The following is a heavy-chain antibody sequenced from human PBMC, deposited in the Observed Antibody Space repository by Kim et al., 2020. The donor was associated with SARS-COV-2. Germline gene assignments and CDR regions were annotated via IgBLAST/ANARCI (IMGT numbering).Heavy chain of an antibody. CDR3: AKDRTDYGDYVVDFDF. Sequence: DSVKGRFTISRDNFKNTLYLQMSRLRAADTAIYYCAKDRTDYGDYVVDFDFWGQGALVTVSS. D-gene: IGHD4-17*01. V-gene: IGHV3-23*01. J-gene: IGHJ4*02.